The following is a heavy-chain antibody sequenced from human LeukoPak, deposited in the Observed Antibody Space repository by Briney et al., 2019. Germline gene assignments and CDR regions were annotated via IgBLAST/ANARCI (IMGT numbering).Heavy chain of an antibody. CDR3: ARDPNGDYIGTFDM. V-gene: IGHV3-23*01. J-gene: IGHJ3*02. D-gene: IGHD4-17*01. Sequence: GGSLRLSCAASGFTFSSYAMSWVRQAPGKGLEWVSAISGSGGSTYYADSVKGRFTISRDNSKNTLYLQMNSLRVEDTAVYFCARDPNGDYIGTFDMWGRGTMVSVSS. CDR1: GFTFSSYA. CDR2: ISGSGGST.